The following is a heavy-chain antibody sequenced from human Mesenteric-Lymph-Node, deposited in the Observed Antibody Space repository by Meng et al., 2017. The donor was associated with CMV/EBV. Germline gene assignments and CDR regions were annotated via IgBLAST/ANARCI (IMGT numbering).Heavy chain of an antibody. CDR1: GFRSDDYG. CDR3: ARVYYYGMDV. V-gene: IGHV3-48*04. Sequence: GGSLRLSCAASGFRSDDYGINWVRQAPGKGLEWVSYISSSSSTIYYADSVKGRFTISRDNAKNSLYLQMNSLRAEDTAVYYCARVYYYGMDVWGQGTTVTVSS. J-gene: IGHJ6*02. CDR2: ISSSSSTI.